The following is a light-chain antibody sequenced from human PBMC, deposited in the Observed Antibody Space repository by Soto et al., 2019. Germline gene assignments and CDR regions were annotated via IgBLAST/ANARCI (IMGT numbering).Light chain of an antibody. CDR1: QSVSSN. V-gene: IGKV3-20*01. CDR3: QQYGSSGT. J-gene: IGKJ1*01. Sequence: EIVLAQSPATLSLSPGERATLSCRASQSVSSNLAWYQQKPGQAPRLLIYGASTRATGIPARFSGSGSGTDFTLTISDVQPEDFAVYYCQQYGSSGTFGQGTKVDIK. CDR2: GAS.